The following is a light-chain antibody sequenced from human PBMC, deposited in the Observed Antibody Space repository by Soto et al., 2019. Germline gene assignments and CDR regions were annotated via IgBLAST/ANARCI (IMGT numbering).Light chain of an antibody. CDR2: VTS. Sequence: AIRMTQSPSSLYASTGDRVTITCRASQDISSYLAWYQQKPGRAPKLLIFVTSTLQTGVPSRFSGSGSGTGFTLTLSCLQSEEFATYYCQQYYSYPRPFGQGTKLEI. CDR3: QQYYSYPRP. CDR1: QDISSY. J-gene: IGKJ2*01. V-gene: IGKV1-8*01.